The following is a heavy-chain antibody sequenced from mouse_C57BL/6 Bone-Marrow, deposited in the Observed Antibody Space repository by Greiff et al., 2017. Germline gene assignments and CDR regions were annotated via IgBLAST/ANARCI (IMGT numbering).Heavy chain of an antibody. D-gene: IGHD1-1*01. J-gene: IGHJ3*01. CDR2: IDPSDSYT. CDR3: AREEDYYGSSRAWFAY. V-gene: IGHV1-50*01. CDR1: GYTFTSYW. Sequence: QVQLQQPGAELVKPGASVKLSCKASGYTFTSYWMQWVKQRPGQGLEWIGEIDPSDSYTNYNQKFKGKATLTVDTSSRTAYMQLSSLTSEDSAVYYCAREEDYYGSSRAWFAYWGQGTLVTVSA.